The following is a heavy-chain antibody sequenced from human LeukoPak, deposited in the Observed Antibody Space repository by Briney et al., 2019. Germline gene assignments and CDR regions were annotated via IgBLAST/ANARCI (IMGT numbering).Heavy chain of an antibody. V-gene: IGHV4-34*01. J-gene: IGHJ5*02. Sequence: KPSETLSLTCAVYGGSFSGYYWSWIRQPPGKGLEWIGEINHSGSTNYNPSLKSRVTISVDTSKNQFSLKLSSVTAADTAVYYCARGFLWLARDYLHWFDPWGQGTLVTVSS. CDR2: INHSGST. D-gene: IGHD6-19*01. CDR3: ARGFLWLARDYLHWFDP. CDR1: GGSFSGYY.